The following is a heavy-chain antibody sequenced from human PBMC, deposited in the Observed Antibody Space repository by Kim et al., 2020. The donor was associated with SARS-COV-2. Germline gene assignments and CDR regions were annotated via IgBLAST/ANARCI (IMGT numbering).Heavy chain of an antibody. CDR3: AKDKGDDFWSGYYTR. CDR1: GFTFDDYA. Sequence: GGSLRLSCAASGFTFDDYAMHWVRQAPGKGLEWVSLISGDGGSTYYADSVKGRFTISRDNSKNSLYLQMNSLRTEDTALYYCAKDKGDDFWSGYYTRWGQGTLVTVSS. V-gene: IGHV3-43*02. CDR2: ISGDGGST. D-gene: IGHD3-3*01. J-gene: IGHJ4*02.